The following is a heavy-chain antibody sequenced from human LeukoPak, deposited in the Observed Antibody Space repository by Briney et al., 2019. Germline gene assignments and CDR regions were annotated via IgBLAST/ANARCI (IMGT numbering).Heavy chain of an antibody. CDR3: ARLGIGVATGYYFDY. V-gene: IGHV1-46*03. J-gene: IGHJ4*02. D-gene: IGHD6-19*01. CDR1: GYTVTDYY. CDR2: INPSGGST. Sequence: ASVKVSGKASGYTVTDYYMHWVRQAPGQGLEWMGIINPSGGSTSYAQKFQGRVTMTRDTSTSTVYMELSSLRSEDTAVYYCARLGIGVATGYYFDYWGQGTLVTVSS.